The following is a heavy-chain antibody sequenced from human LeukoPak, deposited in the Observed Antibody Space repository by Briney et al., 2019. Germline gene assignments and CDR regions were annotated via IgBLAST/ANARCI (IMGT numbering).Heavy chain of an antibody. CDR1: GFPFNYYA. J-gene: IGHJ4*02. D-gene: IGHD6-13*01. V-gene: IGHV3-23*01. CDR2: ISGGGDST. Sequence: PGGSLRLSCAASGFPFNYYAMTWVRQAPGMGLEWVSAISGGGDSTYYADSVKGRFTISRDNSKNTLYLQMNTLRADDTAIYYCAKTNRYIISWYDYWGQGTLVTVSS. CDR3: AKTNRYIISWYDY.